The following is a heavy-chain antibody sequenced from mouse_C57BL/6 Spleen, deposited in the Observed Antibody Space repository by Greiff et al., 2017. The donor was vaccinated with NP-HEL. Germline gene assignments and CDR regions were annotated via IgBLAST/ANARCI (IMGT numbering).Heavy chain of an antibody. CDR2: IYPGDGDT. CDR3: TRECDSYYSNSGGGWDY. CDR1: GYAFSSSW. D-gene: IGHD2-5*01. Sequence: QVQLQQSGPELVKPGASVKISCKASGYAFSSSWMNWVKQRPGKGLEWIGRIYPGDGDTNYNGKFKGKATLTADKSSSTAYMELRSLTAEDSEVYVCTRECDSYYSNSGGGWDYWGQGTSVTVSS. J-gene: IGHJ4*01. V-gene: IGHV1-82*01.